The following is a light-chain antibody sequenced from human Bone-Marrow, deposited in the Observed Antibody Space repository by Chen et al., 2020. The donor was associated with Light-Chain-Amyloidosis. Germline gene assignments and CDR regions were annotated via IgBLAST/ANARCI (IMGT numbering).Light chain of an antibody. Sequence: DIVMNQSPDSLAVSLGERATINCQSSQSVLYSSNNKDSLAWYQQKPGQPPKLVIYWASVRESGVPDRFSGSEAGTEFTLTTSSLQAEDVGVYYCQQYYANPLPFGGGTKVHI. CDR2: WAS. CDR3: QQYYANPLP. V-gene: IGKV4-1*01. J-gene: IGKJ4*01. CDR1: QSVLYSSNNKDS.